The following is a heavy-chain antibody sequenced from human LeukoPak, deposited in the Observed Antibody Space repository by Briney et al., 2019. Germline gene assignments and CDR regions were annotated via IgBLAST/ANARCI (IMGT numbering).Heavy chain of an antibody. CDR3: ARLMAPVGKRSTPFNY. CDR2: IDPNSGGS. D-gene: IGHD1-1*01. J-gene: IGHJ4*02. CDR1: GYTFTGYY. V-gene: IGHV1-2*02. Sequence: ASVKVSCKTSGYTFTGYYIHWVRQAPGQGLEWMGWIDPNSGGSNSAQKLQGRVTMTRDTSISTAYMELSRLRSDDTAIYYCARLMAPVGKRSTPFNYWGQGTLVTVSS.